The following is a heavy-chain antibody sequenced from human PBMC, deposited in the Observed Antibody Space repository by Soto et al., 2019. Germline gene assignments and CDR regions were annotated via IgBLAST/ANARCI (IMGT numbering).Heavy chain of an antibody. CDR2: ISYDGSNK. D-gene: IGHD2-2*01. V-gene: IGHV3-30*18. Sequence: QVQLVESGGGVVQPGRSLRLSCAASGFTFSSYGMHWVRQAPGKGLEWVAVISYDGSNKYYADSVKGRFTISRDNSKNTLYLQMNSLRAEDTAVYYCAKDYCTSTSCYGDNNGFDPWGQGTLVTVSS. CDR3: AKDYCTSTSCYGDNNGFDP. J-gene: IGHJ5*02. CDR1: GFTFSSYG.